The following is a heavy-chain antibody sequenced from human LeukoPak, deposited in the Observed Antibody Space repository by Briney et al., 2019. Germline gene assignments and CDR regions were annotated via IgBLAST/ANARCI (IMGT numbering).Heavy chain of an antibody. J-gene: IGHJ3*02. CDR3: AKDTKSFGIHAFDI. CDR1: GFTFDDYA. Sequence: GGSLRLSCAASGFTFDDYAMHSVRQAPGQGLDWVSLSSGDGDSTYYAGSVKGRFTISRDNSKNSPYLQMNSLRTEDTALYYCAKDTKSFGIHAFDIWGQGTMVTVSS. V-gene: IGHV3-43*02. D-gene: IGHD3-10*01. CDR2: SSGDGDST.